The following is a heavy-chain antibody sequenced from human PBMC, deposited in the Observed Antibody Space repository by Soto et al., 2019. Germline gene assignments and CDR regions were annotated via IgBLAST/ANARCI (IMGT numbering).Heavy chain of an antibody. D-gene: IGHD3-10*01. CDR2: IYHTGSS. CDR3: VKSKGEYYYGTGKSIWFDP. J-gene: IGHJ5*02. Sequence: QVHLQQWGAGLLRPSETLSLTCAVYGGTFSGHYWTWIRQSPGKGLEWMGEIYHTGSSNYNQALRGRVTMSVDTSKNHFSLKLTSVTAADTAIYYCVKSKGEYYYGTGKSIWFDPWGQGTRVTVSS. CDR1: GGTFSGHY. V-gene: IGHV4-34*08.